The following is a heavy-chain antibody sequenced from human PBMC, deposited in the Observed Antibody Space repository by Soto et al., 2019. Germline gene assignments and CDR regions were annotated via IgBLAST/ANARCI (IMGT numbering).Heavy chain of an antibody. Sequence: QVQLVESGGGVVQPGRSLRLSCAASGFTFSSYAMHWVRQAPGKGLEWVAVISYDGSNKYYADSVKGRFTISRDNSKNTLYLQMNSLRAEDTAVYYCARDQEYYYGMDVWGQGTTFTVSS. CDR1: GFTFSSYA. CDR2: ISYDGSNK. CDR3: ARDQEYYYGMDV. V-gene: IGHV3-30-3*01. J-gene: IGHJ6*02.